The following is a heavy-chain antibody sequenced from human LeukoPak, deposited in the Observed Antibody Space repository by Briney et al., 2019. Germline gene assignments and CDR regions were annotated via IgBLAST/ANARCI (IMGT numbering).Heavy chain of an antibody. D-gene: IGHD6-19*01. CDR2: INTNTGNP. J-gene: IGHJ3*02. CDR3: ARDLDYSSGWYRDAFDI. Sequence: ASVKVSCKASGYTFTSYAMNWVRQAPGQGLEWMGWINTNTGNPTYAQGFTGRFVFSLDTSVSTAYLQISSLKAEDTAVYYCARDLDYSSGWYRDAFDIWGQGTMVTVSS. V-gene: IGHV7-4-1*02. CDR1: GYTFTSYA.